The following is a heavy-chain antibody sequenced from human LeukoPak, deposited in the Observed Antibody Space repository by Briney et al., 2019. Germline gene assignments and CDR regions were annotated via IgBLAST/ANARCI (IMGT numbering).Heavy chain of an antibody. CDR3: ARRRISVDIVVLPVAGDAFDI. J-gene: IGHJ3*02. D-gene: IGHD2-2*01. CDR2: ISGYNGNT. V-gene: IGHV1-18*01. CDR1: GYTFTSYG. Sequence: ASVKVSCKASGYTFTSYGITWVRQAPGQGLEWMGWISGYNGNTNYAQKLQGRVTMTTDTSTTTAYMELRSLRSDDTAVYYCARRRISVDIVVLPVAGDAFDIWGQGTMVTVSS.